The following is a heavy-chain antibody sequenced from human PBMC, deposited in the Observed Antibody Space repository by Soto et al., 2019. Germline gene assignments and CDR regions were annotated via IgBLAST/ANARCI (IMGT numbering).Heavy chain of an antibody. V-gene: IGHV3-30*18. J-gene: IGHJ6*02. D-gene: IGHD4-17*01. CDR1: GFTFSTYG. Sequence: QVQLVESGGGEVQPGRSLTISCAASGFTFSTYGMHWVRQTPGKGLEWVAVISYDGTNKFYSDSVKGRFTISRDNFKNTLTLQMNSLRADDTSVYSCAKDLQSYGDYDYDCYGIDVWGLGTRVTVSS. CDR3: AKDLQSYGDYDYDCYGIDV. CDR2: ISYDGTNK.